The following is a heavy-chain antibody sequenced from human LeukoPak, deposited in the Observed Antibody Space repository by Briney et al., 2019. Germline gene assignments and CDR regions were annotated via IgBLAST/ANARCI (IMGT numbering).Heavy chain of an antibody. D-gene: IGHD6-13*01. CDR3: ATVVISSSWYEDY. J-gene: IGHJ4*02. Sequence: GGSLRLPCAASGFTFSSYAMHWVRQAPGKGLEWVAVISYDGNNKYYADSVKGRFTISRDNSKNTLYLQMNSLRAEDTAVYCCATVVISSSWYEDYWGQGTLVTVSS. CDR1: GFTFSSYA. CDR2: ISYDGNNK. V-gene: IGHV3-30*04.